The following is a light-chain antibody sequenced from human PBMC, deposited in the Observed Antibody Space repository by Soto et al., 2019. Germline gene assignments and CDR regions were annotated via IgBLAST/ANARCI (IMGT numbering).Light chain of an antibody. CDR3: QQRSNWPWT. J-gene: IGKJ1*01. Sequence: EIVLTQSPGTLSLSPGERATLSCRASQSVSSYLAWYQQKPGQAPSLLIYDASNRATGIPARFTGSGSGTAFTLTISSLEPEDFAVYYCQQRSNWPWTFGQGTKVDIK. CDR2: DAS. CDR1: QSVSSY. V-gene: IGKV3-11*01.